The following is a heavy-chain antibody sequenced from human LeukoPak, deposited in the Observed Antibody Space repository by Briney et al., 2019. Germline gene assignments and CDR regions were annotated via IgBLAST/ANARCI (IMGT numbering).Heavy chain of an antibody. D-gene: IGHD6-13*01. CDR1: GGSFSGYY. CDR2: INHGGST. V-gene: IGHV4-34*01. CDR3: ARARYTNSWYAVDI. J-gene: IGHJ3*02. Sequence: PSETLSLACAVYGGSFSGYYWSWIRQPPGKGLEWIGEINHGGSTNYNPSLKSRVTISVDTSKNQFSLKLSSVTAADTAMYYCARARYTNSWYAVDIWGQGTMVTVSS.